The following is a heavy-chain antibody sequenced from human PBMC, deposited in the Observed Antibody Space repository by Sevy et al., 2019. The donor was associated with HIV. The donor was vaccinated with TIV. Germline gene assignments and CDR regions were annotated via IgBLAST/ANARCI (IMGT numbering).Heavy chain of an antibody. J-gene: IGHJ4*02. CDR3: ARVGFNWNDVDN. V-gene: IGHV4-59*01. CDR2: IYYSGKT. D-gene: IGHD1-20*01. Sequence: SETLSLTYSVSGGSMNLYYWSWIRQPPGKGLEWIAYIYYSGKTNYNPSLKSRLTMSVDTSKNQFSLKLTSVTAADTAVYYCARVGFNWNDVDNWGQGTLVTVSS. CDR1: GGSMNLYY.